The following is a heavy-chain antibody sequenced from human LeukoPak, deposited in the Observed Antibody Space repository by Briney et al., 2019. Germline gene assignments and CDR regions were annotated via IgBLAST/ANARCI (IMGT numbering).Heavy chain of an antibody. J-gene: IGHJ5*02. V-gene: IGHV4-39*07. CDR1: GGSISSSSYY. CDR3: ARESRGLVDP. D-gene: IGHD3-10*01. CDR2: IYYSGST. Sequence: PSQTLSLTCTVSGGSISSSSYYWGWIRQPPGKGLEWIGSIYYSGSTYYNPSLKSRVTISVDTSKNQFSLKLSSVTAADTAVYYCARESRGLVDPWGQGTLVTVSS.